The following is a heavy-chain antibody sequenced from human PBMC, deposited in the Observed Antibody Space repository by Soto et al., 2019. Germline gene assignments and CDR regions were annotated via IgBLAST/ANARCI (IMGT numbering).Heavy chain of an antibody. CDR3: ARSGDVATVTDY. Sequence: EVQLVESGGGLVQPGGSLRLSCAASGFTFGTYWMSWVRQAPGKGLEWVANINEDGSKNYYVDSVRGRFTISRDNAQKSLYLHMSSLRAEDTAVYYCARSGDVATVTDYWGHGTLVTVSS. V-gene: IGHV3-7*01. CDR1: GFTFGTYW. J-gene: IGHJ4*01. CDR2: INEDGSKN. D-gene: IGHD4-17*01.